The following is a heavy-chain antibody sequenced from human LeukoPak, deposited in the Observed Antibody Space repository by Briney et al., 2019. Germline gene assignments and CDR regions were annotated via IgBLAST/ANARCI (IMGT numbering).Heavy chain of an antibody. V-gene: IGHV1-8*01. CDR1: EYTFTSYD. D-gene: IGHD3-16*01. CDR3: ARVPRELGAY. J-gene: IGHJ4*02. CDR2: MNPNNGNT. Sequence: ASVKVSCKASEYTFTSYDINWVRQATGQGLEWMGFMNPNNGNTGYAQKFQGRVTMTRNTSISTAYMELSSLRSEDTALYYCARVPRELGAYWGQGTLVTVSS.